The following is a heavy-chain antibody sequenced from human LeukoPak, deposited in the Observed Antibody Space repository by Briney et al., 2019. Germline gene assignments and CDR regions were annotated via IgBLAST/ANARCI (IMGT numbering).Heavy chain of an antibody. J-gene: IGHJ4*02. CDR2: IYYSGST. V-gene: IGHV4-39*07. D-gene: IGHD6-13*01. Sequence: SETLSLTCTVSGGSISSSSYYWGWIRQPPGKGLEWIGSIYYSGSTYYNPSLKSRVTISVDTSKNQFSLKLSSVTAADTAVYYCARDPGSSWYRSPHFDYWGQGTLVTVSS. CDR3: ARDPGSSWYRSPHFDY. CDR1: GGSISSSSYY.